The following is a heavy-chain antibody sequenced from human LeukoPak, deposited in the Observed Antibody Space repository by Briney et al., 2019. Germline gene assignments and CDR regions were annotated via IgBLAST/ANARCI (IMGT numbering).Heavy chain of an antibody. Sequence: GASVKVSCKASGYTFTSYGISWVRQAPGQGLEWMGWISAYNGNTNYAQKLQGRVTMTTDTSASTAYMELRSLRSDDTAVYYCARSMGLRFLEWLTVDYWGQGTLVTVSS. CDR1: GYTFTSYG. V-gene: IGHV1-18*01. CDR3: ARSMGLRFLEWLTVDY. J-gene: IGHJ4*02. CDR2: ISAYNGNT. D-gene: IGHD3-3*01.